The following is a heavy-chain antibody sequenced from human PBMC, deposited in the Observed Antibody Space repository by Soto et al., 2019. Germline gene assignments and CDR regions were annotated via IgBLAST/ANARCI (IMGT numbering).Heavy chain of an antibody. CDR1: VYTFTSYA. V-gene: IGHV1-3*01. CDR2: INAGNGNT. Sequence: ASVTVSCTASVYTFTSYAMHWVRQAPGQRLEWMGWINAGNGNTKYSQKFQGRVTITRDTSASTAYMELSSLRSEDTAVYYCARAQYCSSTSCYLYFDYWGQGTLVTVSS. D-gene: IGHD2-2*01. CDR3: ARAQYCSSTSCYLYFDY. J-gene: IGHJ4*02.